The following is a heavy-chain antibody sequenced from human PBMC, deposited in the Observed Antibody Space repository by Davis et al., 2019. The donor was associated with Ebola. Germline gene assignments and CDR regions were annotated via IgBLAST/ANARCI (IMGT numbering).Heavy chain of an antibody. Sequence: PGGSLRLSCAASGFSVSKNYMSWVRQAPGKGLEWVSVIYSGGSTYYADSVKGRFTISRDNSKNTLHLQMSSLRAEDTALYYCAKVGGDPRYFDASLPLEAFDMWGQGTKVTVSS. V-gene: IGHV3-53*01. CDR3: AKVGGDPRYFDASLPLEAFDM. J-gene: IGHJ3*02. D-gene: IGHD3-9*01. CDR2: IYSGGST. CDR1: GFSVSKNY.